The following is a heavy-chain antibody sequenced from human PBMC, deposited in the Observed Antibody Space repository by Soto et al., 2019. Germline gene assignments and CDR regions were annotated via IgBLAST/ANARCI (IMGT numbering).Heavy chain of an antibody. CDR3: ARDSRDSSGSLDY. D-gene: IGHD3-22*01. CDR1: GFTFSSYS. V-gene: IGHV3-21*01. CDR2: ISSSSSYI. Sequence: GGSLRLSCAASGFTFSSYSMNWVRQAPGKGLEWVSSISSSSSYIYYADSVKGRFTISRDNAKNSLYLQMNSLRAEDTAVYYCARDSRDSSGSLDYWGQGTLVTVSS. J-gene: IGHJ4*02.